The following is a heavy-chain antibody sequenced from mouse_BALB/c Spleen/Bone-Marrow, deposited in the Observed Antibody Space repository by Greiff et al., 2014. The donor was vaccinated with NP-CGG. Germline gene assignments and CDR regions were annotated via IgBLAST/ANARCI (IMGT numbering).Heavy chain of an antibody. CDR2: IYPGDGDT. V-gene: IGHV1-80*01. Sequence: QVQLQQSGAELVRPGSSVKISCKASGYAFSSYWMNWVKQRPGQGLEWIGQIYPGDGDTNYNGKFKGKATLTADKSSSTAYMQLSSLTSEDSAVYFCARQYGNYFYYWGQGTTLTVPS. D-gene: IGHD2-10*02. CDR3: ARQYGNYFYY. J-gene: IGHJ2*01. CDR1: GYAFSSYW.